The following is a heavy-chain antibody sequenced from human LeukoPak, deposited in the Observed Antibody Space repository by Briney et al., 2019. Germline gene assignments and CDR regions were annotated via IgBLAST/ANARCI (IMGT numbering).Heavy chain of an antibody. CDR2: INPSDGGT. J-gene: IGHJ4*02. CDR3: ARGYPLDWNYFDY. V-gene: IGHV1-46*01. Sequence: ASVKVSCKASGYTFASYDINWVRQATGQGLEWVGIINPSDGGTSYAQKFQGRVTMTRDTSTSTVYMELSSLRSEDTAVYYCARGYPLDWNYFDYWGQGTLVTVSS. D-gene: IGHD3/OR15-3a*01. CDR1: GYTFASYD.